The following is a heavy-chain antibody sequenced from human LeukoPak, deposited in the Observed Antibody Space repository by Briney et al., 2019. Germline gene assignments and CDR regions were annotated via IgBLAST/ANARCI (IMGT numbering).Heavy chain of an antibody. CDR1: GFTFSDYY. V-gene: IGHV3-11*01. Sequence: GGSLRLSCAASGFTFSDYYMSWIRQAPGKGLEWVSYISSSGSTIYYADSVKGRFTISRDNAKNSLYLQMNSLRAEDTAVYYCARADHYYYYYGMDVWGQGTTVTVSS. J-gene: IGHJ6*02. CDR3: ARADHYYYYYGMDV. CDR2: ISSSGSTI.